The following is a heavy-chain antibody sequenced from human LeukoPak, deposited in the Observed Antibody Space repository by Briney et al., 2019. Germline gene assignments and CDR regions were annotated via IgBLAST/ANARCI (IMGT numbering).Heavy chain of an antibody. Sequence: ASVKVSCKASGYTFTDYFIHWVRQAPGQGLEWMAWINPNSGGTYYAQNFQGRVTMTRDTSISTAYMELSSLTSDDTAVYYCARGWYGSDIYFGFDYWGQGTLVTVSS. CDR2: INPNSGGT. CDR3: ARGWYGSDIYFGFDY. J-gene: IGHJ4*02. CDR1: GYTFTDYF. D-gene: IGHD3-10*01. V-gene: IGHV1-2*02.